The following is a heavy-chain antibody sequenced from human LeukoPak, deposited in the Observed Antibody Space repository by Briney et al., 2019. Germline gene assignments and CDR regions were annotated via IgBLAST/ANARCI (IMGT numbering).Heavy chain of an antibody. Sequence: SVTVSCKASGGTFSSYAISWVRQAPGQGLEWMGGIIPIFGTANYAQKFQGRVTITTDESTSTAYMELSSLRSEDTAAYYCARAELRAVRARGYYFDYWGQGTLVTVSS. CDR2: IIPIFGTA. V-gene: IGHV1-69*05. J-gene: IGHJ4*02. D-gene: IGHD1-26*01. CDR1: GGTFSSYA. CDR3: ARAELRAVRARGYYFDY.